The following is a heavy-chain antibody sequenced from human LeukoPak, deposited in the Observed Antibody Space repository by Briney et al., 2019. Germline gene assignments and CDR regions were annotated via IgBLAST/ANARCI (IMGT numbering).Heavy chain of an antibody. J-gene: IGHJ2*01. CDR2: IAVGSGNT. CDR1: GFTFTSSA. CDR3: AADRGLDHSHWYFDL. D-gene: IGHD3-16*01. V-gene: IGHV1-58*01. Sequence: GTSVKVSCKASGFTFTSSAVQWVRQARGQRLEWIGWIAVGSGNTNYAQKFQERVTITRDMSTSTAYMELSSLRSEDTAVYYCAADRGLDHSHWYFDLWGRGTLVTVSS.